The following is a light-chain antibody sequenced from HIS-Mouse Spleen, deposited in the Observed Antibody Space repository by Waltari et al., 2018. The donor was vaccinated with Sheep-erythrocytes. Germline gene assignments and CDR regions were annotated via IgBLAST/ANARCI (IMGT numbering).Light chain of an antibody. J-gene: IGLJ1*01. Sequence: QSVLTQPPSASGTPGQRVTISCSGSSSNIGSNTVNWYQQHPGTAPKLLIYSNNQRPSGVPDRFSGSKSGTSASLGISGLQSEDEADYYCAAWDDSLNGYVFGTGTKVTVL. V-gene: IGLV1-44*01. CDR2: SNN. CDR1: SSNIGSNT. CDR3: AAWDDSLNGYV.